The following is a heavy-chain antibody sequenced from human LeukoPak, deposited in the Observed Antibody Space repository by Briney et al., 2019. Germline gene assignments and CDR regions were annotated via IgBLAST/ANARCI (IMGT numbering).Heavy chain of an antibody. Sequence: GGSLRLSCAASGFTFSNYGMHWVRLAPGKGLEWVAVIWYDGSNKYYADSVKGRFTIFRDNSKNTLYLQMNSLRAEDTAVYYCAKEHMIVAAFDYWGQGTLVTVSS. CDR2: IWYDGSNK. J-gene: IGHJ4*02. V-gene: IGHV3-33*06. D-gene: IGHD3-22*01. CDR3: AKEHMIVAAFDY. CDR1: GFTFSNYG.